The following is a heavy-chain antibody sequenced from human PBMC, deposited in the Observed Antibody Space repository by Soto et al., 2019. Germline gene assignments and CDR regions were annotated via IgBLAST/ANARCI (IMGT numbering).Heavy chain of an antibody. CDR1: GFTFSNYA. CDR3: AKSLYYYDSSGYQSPYYFDY. D-gene: IGHD3-22*01. V-gene: IGHV3-23*01. J-gene: IGHJ4*02. CDR2: ISGSGGST. Sequence: GGSLRLSCAASGFTFSNYAMTWVRQAPGKGLEWVSAISGSGGSTYYADSVKGRFTISRDNSKNTLYLQMNSLRAEDTAVYYCAKSLYYYDSSGYQSPYYFDYWGQGTLVTVSS.